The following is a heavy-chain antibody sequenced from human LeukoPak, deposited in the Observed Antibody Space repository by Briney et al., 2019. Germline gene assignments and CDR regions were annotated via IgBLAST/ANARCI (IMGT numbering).Heavy chain of an antibody. CDR1: GGSFSGYY. CDR2: INHSGST. CDR3: ARSATPPVVPAARTAFGYSGYDYRS. Sequence: SETLSLTCAVYGGSFSGYYWSWIRQPPGKGLEWIGEINHSGSTNYNPSLKSRVTISVDTSKNQFSLKLSSVTAADTAVYYCARSATPPVVPAARTAFGYSGYDYRSWGQGTLVTVSS. D-gene: IGHD5-12*01. V-gene: IGHV4-34*01. J-gene: IGHJ5*02.